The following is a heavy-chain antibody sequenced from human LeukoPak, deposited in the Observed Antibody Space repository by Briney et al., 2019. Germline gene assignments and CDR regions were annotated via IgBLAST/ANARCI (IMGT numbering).Heavy chain of an antibody. CDR1: GFTFSSYS. CDR2: ISSSSSTI. D-gene: IGHD4-17*01. V-gene: IGHV3-48*01. CDR3: ASTRTDYEGGDYFDY. J-gene: IGHJ4*02. Sequence: GGSLRLSCAASGFTFSSYSMNWVRQAPGKGLEWVSCISSSSSTIYYADSMKGRFTISRDNAKNSLYLQMNSLRAEDTAVYYCASTRTDYEGGDYFDYWGQGTLVTVSS.